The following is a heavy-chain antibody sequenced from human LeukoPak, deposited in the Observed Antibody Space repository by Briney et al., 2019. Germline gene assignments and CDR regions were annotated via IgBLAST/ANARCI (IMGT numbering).Heavy chain of an antibody. CDR3: AKDIGGLNY. Sequence: GGSLRLSCAACGFTFDDYAMHWVRQAPGKGLEWVSLISGDGGTTYYADSVKGRFTISRDNRKKSLYLQMNSLRTEDTALYYCAKDIGGLNYCGQGTLVTVSS. CDR1: GFTFDDYA. J-gene: IGHJ4*02. CDR2: ISGDGGTT. V-gene: IGHV3-43*02. D-gene: IGHD6-25*01.